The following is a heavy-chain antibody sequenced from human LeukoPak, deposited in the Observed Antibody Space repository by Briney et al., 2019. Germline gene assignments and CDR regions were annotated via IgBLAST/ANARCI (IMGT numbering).Heavy chain of an antibody. CDR2: IYSGGTT. CDR1: GFTVSSNY. J-gene: IGHJ3*02. D-gene: IGHD5-12*01. V-gene: IGHV3-66*01. CDR3: ARDQDSGYGDAFDI. Sequence: PGGSLRLSCAASGFTVSSNYMSWVRQAPGKGLEWVSVIYSGGTTYYADSVTGRFTISRDNSKNTLYLQMNSLRAEDTAVYYCARDQDSGYGDAFDIWGQGTRVTVSS.